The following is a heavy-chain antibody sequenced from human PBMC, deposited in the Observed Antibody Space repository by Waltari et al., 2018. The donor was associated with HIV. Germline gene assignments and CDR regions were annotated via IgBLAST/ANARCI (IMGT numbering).Heavy chain of an antibody. CDR2: ITWNSGRT. CDR1: GFTFDDYA. V-gene: IGHV3-9*01. D-gene: IGHD2-15*01. CDR3: AKSDIDYGMDV. Sequence: EVQLVESGGGLVQPGRSLRLSCAASGFTFDDYAMHWVRQVPGKGLVWVSCITWNSGRTGYADSVKGRFIISRDNAKNSLYLQMNSLRVEDTALYYCAKSDIDYGMDVWGQGTTVTVSS. J-gene: IGHJ6*02.